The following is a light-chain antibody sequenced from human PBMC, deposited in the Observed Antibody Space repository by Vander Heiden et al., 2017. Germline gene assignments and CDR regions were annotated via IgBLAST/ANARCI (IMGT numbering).Light chain of an antibody. J-gene: IGLJ3*02. Sequence: SVLPPPPSVSEAPRQRVTISCTGSSSNIGAGDDVHEYQQLPGTAPKLLNNGNSNRPSGVPDRVSGSKSGTSAPQAITGLQAEDEADDYCQSYDSSRSGSVFGGGTKLTVL. CDR2: GNS. CDR3: QSYDSSRSGSV. CDR1: SSNIGAGDD. V-gene: IGLV1-40*01.